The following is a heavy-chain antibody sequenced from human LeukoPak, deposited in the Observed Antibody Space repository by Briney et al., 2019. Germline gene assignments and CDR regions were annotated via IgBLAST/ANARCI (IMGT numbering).Heavy chain of an antibody. CDR2: IFSGGST. D-gene: IGHD6-13*01. CDR3: ARGIAAKNWFDP. Sequence: GGSLRLSCAASGFTVSSNYMSWVRRAPGKGLEWVSTIFSGGSTYYADSVKGRFTISRDNSKNTLYLQMDSLRSEDTAVYFCARGIAAKNWFDPWGQGTLVTVSS. CDR1: GFTVSSNY. J-gene: IGHJ5*02. V-gene: IGHV3-53*01.